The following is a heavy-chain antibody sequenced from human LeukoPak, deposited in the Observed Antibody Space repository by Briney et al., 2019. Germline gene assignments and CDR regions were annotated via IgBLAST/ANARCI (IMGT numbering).Heavy chain of an antibody. CDR1: GYSISSGYY. CDR2: IYHSGST. V-gene: IGHV4-38-2*02. Sequence: SETLSLTCTVSGYSISSGYYWGWIRQPPGKGLEWIGSIYHSGSTYYNPSLKSRVTISVDTSKNQFSLKLSSVTAADTAVYYCAREEYCTSTSYCYEEGFDYWGQGTLVTVSS. D-gene: IGHD2-2*01. CDR3: AREEYCTSTSYCYEEGFDY. J-gene: IGHJ4*02.